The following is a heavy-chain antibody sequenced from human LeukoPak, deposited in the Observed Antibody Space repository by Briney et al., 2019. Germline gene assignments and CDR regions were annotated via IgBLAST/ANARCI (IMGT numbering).Heavy chain of an antibody. CDR1: GGSFSGYY. D-gene: IGHD3-22*01. J-gene: IGHJ4*02. CDR3: ARSPPYYYDGSGYCVYCFDE. V-gene: IGHV4-34*01. CDR2: VNQSGST. Sequence: SETLSLTCAVYGGSFSGYYWSWIRQSPGKGLEWIGEVNQSGSTNYNPSLKTRVTISVDTSKNQFSLKLSSVTAADTAVYYCARSPPYYYDGSGYCVYCFDEGGQGPRHTVSS.